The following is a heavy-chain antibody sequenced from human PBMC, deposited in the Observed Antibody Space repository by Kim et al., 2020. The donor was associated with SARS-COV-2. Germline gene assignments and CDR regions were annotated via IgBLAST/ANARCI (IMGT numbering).Heavy chain of an antibody. V-gene: IGHV3-7*05. CDR3: GRGSGWLVEH. CDR1: GFTFPSHG. Sequence: GGSLSLSCAASGFTFPSHGMSGVRQTPGKGLELVANRKYDVGGKYYVDSVKCRFTISRDSAKNSMYLQMNSLRAEDTAVYYCGRGSGWLVEHWGKGTLVTVPS. D-gene: IGHD6-19*01. J-gene: IGHJ1*01. CDR2: RKYDVGGK.